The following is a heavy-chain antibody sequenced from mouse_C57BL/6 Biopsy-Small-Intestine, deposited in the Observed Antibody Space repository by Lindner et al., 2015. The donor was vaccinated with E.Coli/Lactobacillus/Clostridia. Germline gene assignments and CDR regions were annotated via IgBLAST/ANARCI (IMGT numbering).Heavy chain of an antibody. V-gene: IGHV5-6*01. D-gene: IGHD4-1*01. CDR1: GFTFSTYG. CDR3: ARPNWDYAMDY. CDR2: ISVGGSYT. Sequence: VQLQESGGDLVKPGGSLKLSCAASGFTFSTYGMSWVRQTPDKRLEWVATISVGGSYTYYPDSVKGRFTISRDNAKNTLYLQMSSLKSEDTAMYYCARPNWDYAMDYWGQGTSVTVSS. J-gene: IGHJ4*01.